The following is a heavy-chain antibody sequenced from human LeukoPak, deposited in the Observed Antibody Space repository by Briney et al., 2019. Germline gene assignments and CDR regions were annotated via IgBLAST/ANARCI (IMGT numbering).Heavy chain of an antibody. CDR2: IHDSGST. V-gene: IGHV4-59*01. CDR1: GGSISNYY. CDR3: ARATEYYYGSGSYREDDY. J-gene: IGHJ4*02. Sequence: SETLSLTCTVSGGSISNYYWSWIRQPPGMGLEWIGNIHDSGSTNDNPTLKSRVTMSVDTSKNQFSLRLSSVTAADTAVYYCARATEYYYGSGSYREDDYWGQGALVTVSS. D-gene: IGHD3-10*01.